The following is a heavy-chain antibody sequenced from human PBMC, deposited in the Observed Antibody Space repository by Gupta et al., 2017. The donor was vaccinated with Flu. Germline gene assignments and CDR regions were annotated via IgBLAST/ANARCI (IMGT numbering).Heavy chain of an antibody. Sequence: GIHWVRQAPGKGLEWVALIWHDGSNEYYAESVKGRFTISRDNGMDTVYLQMNSLRAEDTAVYYCARALFPETTDLDFWGQGTLVTVSS. CDR2: IWHDGSNE. CDR1: G. D-gene: IGHD4-17*01. V-gene: IGHV3-33*01. CDR3: ARALFPETTDLDF. J-gene: IGHJ4*02.